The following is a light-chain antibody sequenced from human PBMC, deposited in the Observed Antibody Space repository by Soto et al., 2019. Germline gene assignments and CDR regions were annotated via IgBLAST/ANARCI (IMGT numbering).Light chain of an antibody. CDR2: KAS. J-gene: IGKJ4*01. Sequence: DIQMTQSPSTLSASVGDRVTITCRASQTFSGWLAWYQQRPGKGPKLVIYKASTLESGVPSTFSGSGSGTEFTLTISSLQPDDFATYYCQQYDSFPLTFGGGTKVEIK. V-gene: IGKV1-5*03. CDR3: QQYDSFPLT. CDR1: QTFSGW.